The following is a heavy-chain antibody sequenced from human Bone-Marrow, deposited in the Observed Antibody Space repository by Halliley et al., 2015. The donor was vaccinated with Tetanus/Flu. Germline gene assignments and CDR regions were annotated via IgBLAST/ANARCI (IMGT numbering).Heavy chain of an antibody. Sequence: LRLSCSVSGASINSFYWSWIRQPPGKGLEWIGYIYYSGSTSYNPTLKSRVTISVDTSKNQFSLNLTSVTAADTAVYYCARNLQTGETDSWGRGSLVTVSS. J-gene: IGHJ4*02. D-gene: IGHD3-16*01. V-gene: IGHV4-59*01. CDR1: GASINSFY. CDR2: IYYSGST. CDR3: ARNLQTGETDS.